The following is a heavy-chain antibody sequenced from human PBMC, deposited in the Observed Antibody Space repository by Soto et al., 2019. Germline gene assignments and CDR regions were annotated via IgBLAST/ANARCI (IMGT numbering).Heavy chain of an antibody. CDR3: ARHIVVVTASRGFDP. V-gene: IGHV1-18*01. Sequence: ASVKVSCKASGYTFTSYGISWVRQAPGQGLEWMGWISAYNGNTNYAQKLQGRVTMTTDTSTGTAYMELRSLRSDDTAVYYCARHIVVVTASRGFDPWGQGTLVTVSS. CDR2: ISAYNGNT. CDR1: GYTFTSYG. J-gene: IGHJ5*02. D-gene: IGHD2-21*02.